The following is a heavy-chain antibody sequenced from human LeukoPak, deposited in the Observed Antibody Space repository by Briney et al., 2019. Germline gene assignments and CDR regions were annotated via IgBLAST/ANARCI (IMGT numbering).Heavy chain of an antibody. D-gene: IGHD3-3*01. CDR3: ARDTNDFWSGRFDY. V-gene: IGHV1-69*04. J-gene: IGHJ4*02. Sequence: ASVKVSCKASGGTFSSYAISWVRQAPGQGLKWMGRIIPILGIANYAQKFQGRVTITADKSTSTAYIELSSLRSEDTAVYYCARDTNDFWSGRFDYWGQGTLVTVSS. CDR1: GGTFSSYA. CDR2: IIPILGIA.